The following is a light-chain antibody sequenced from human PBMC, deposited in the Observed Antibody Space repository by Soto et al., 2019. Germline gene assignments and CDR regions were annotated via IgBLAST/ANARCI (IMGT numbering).Light chain of an antibody. Sequence: QSALTQPASVSGSPGQSITISCAGTSSDIGGYNYDSWYQHHPGKAPKVMIYEVSNRPSGVSNRFSGSKSGNTASLTISGLQAEDEADYYCSSFTISSPLFVFGSGTKLTVL. CDR2: EVS. CDR3: SSFTISSPLFV. V-gene: IGLV2-14*01. J-gene: IGLJ1*01. CDR1: SSDIGGYNY.